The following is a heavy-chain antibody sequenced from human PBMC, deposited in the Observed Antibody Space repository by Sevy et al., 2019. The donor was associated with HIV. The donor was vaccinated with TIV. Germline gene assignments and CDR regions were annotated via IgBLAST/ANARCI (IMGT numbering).Heavy chain of an antibody. CDR1: GFTFDDYA. D-gene: IGHD6-19*01. V-gene: IGHV3-9*01. CDR3: AKDMGGSLYSSGWAPAEFYYYGMDV. Sequence: GVSLRLSCAASGFTFDDYAMHWVRQAPGKGLEWVSGISWNSGSIGYADSVEGRFTISRDNAKNSLYLQMNSLRAEDTALYYCAKDMGGSLYSSGWAPAEFYYYGMDVWGQGTTVTVSS. J-gene: IGHJ6*02. CDR2: ISWNSGSI.